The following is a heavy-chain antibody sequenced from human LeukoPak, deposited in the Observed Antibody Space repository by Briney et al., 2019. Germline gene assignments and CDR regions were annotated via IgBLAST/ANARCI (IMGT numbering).Heavy chain of an antibody. V-gene: IGHV3-23*01. Sequence: PGGSLRLSCAGSGFTFSSYAMSWVRQAPGKGLEWVSTISTGGGSTYYADSVKDRFTISRDNSENTLYLQMNSLRAEDTAVYYCARDVTYYDFWSGYYDTLGYFDYWGQGTLVTVSS. CDR2: ISTGGGST. CDR1: GFTFSSYA. J-gene: IGHJ4*02. D-gene: IGHD3-3*01. CDR3: ARDVTYYDFWSGYYDTLGYFDY.